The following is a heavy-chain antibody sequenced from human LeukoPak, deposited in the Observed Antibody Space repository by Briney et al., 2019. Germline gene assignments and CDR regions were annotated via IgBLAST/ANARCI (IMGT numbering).Heavy chain of an antibody. Sequence: SETLSLTCTVSGGSISSYYWSWIRQPPGKGLEWIGYIYYSGSTNYNPSLKSRVTISVDTSKNQFSLKLSSVTAADTAVYYCASKHCSLFNCNFPLLDYWGQGTLVTVSS. CDR2: IYYSGST. D-gene: IGHD2-15*01. CDR3: ASKHCSLFNCNFPLLDY. CDR1: GGSISSYY. J-gene: IGHJ4*02. V-gene: IGHV4-59*01.